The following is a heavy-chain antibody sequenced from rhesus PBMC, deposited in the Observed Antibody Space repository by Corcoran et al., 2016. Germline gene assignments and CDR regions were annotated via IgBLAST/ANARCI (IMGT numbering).Heavy chain of an antibody. CDR2: ISGSSGST. J-gene: IGHJ4*01. V-gene: IGHV4-99*01. CDR1: GYSISSGSY. CDR3: ARHMELLDY. Sequence: QVQLQESGPGLVKPSETLSLTCAVSGYSISSGSYWGWIRQPPGKGLEYIGYISGSSGSTYYNPSLKSRVTIAKDTSKNQFSLNLSSVTAADTAVYYCARHMELLDYWGQGVLVTVSS. D-gene: IGHD1-1*01.